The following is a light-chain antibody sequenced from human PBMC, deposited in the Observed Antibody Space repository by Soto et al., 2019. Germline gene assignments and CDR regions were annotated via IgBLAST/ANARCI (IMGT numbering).Light chain of an antibody. CDR3: LQHNSYPLT. Sequence: DTQMTQSPSSLSASVGDRVTITCRASQGIRNDLGWYQQKPGKAPKHLISAAYSLQIGVPSRSSGSASGTESTLTISSLQSEYFATYYCLQHNSYPLTFGPGTKVDIK. J-gene: IGKJ3*01. V-gene: IGKV1-17*01. CDR1: QGIRND. CDR2: AAY.